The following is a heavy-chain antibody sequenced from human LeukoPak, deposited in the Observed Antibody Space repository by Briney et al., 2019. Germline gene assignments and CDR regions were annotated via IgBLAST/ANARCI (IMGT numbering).Heavy chain of an antibody. D-gene: IGHD1-26*01. CDR1: GFKFDDYG. V-gene: IGHV3-20*04. CDR2: INWNGDST. CDR3: ASMWEGGY. J-gene: IGHJ4*02. Sequence: GGSLRLSCRGSGFKFDDYGVTWVRQAPGKGLEWVSDINWNGDSTGYAHSVKGRFTISRDNAQSSLFLQMNSLRDEDAAVYFCASMWEGGYWGQGTLVTVSS.